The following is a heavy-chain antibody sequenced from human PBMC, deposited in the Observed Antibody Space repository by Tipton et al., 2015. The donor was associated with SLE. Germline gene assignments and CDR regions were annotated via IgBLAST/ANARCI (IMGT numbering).Heavy chain of an antibody. CDR2: IYYSGTT. CDR3: ARDEYRYDATGYHLLGHFDF. Sequence: LSLTCIVSGDSISSSSYYWSWIRQHPAKGLEWIGHIYYSGTTYYNPSFGGRVSISQDTSKSQFSLKLSSVTAADTAVYYCARDEYRYDATGYHLLGHFDFWGQGTLVTVSS. V-gene: IGHV4-31*03. CDR1: GDSISSSSYY. J-gene: IGHJ4*02. D-gene: IGHD3-22*01.